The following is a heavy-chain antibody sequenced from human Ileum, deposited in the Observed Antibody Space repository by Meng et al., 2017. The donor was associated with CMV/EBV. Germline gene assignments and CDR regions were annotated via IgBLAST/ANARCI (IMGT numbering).Heavy chain of an antibody. CDR1: SGAFSDFF. V-gene: IGHV4-34*01. Sequence: QVQIHQWGAGLLKPSETLSLTCAVYSGAFSDFFWGWIRQPPGKGLEWIGESSHSGNTKYNPSLKSRVTLSVDASKNQFSLNMRSVTAADTAVYYRARGRDFWWEMDYTGQGTLVTVSS. D-gene: IGHD1-26*01. CDR2: SSHSGNT. J-gene: IGHJ4*02. CDR3: ARGRDFWWEMDY.